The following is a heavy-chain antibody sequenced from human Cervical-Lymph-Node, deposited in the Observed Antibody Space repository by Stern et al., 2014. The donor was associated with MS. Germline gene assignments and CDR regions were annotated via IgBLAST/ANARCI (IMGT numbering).Heavy chain of an antibody. V-gene: IGHV4-4*07. Sequence: VQLVESGPGLVKPSETLSLTCTASGGSITSYHWTWIRQPAGKGLEWVGRFYTSGSTNYNPSLKSPVTMSVDTSKNQLSLKLTSVTAADTAVYYCARGGYYESGLDVWGQGTTVTVSS. CDR1: GGSITSYH. CDR2: FYTSGST. CDR3: ARGGYYESGLDV. J-gene: IGHJ6*02. D-gene: IGHD3-22*01.